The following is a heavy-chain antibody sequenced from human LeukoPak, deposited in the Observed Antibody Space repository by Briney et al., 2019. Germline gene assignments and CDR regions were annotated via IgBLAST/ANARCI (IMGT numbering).Heavy chain of an antibody. J-gene: IGHJ6*04. D-gene: IGHD3-9*01. CDR1: GGTFSSYA. CDR3: ARDRGPNVLRYFDPRRYYYYGMDV. V-gene: IGHV1-69*06. Sequence: SVKVSCKASGGTFSSYAISWVRQAPGQGLEWMGGIIPIFGTANYAQKFQGRITITADKSTSTAYMELSSLRSEDTAVYYCARDRGPNVLRYFDPRRYYYYGMDVWGKGTTVTVSS. CDR2: IIPIFGTA.